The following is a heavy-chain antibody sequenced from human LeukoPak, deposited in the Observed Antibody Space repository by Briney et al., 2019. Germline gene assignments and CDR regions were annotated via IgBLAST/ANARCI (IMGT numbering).Heavy chain of an antibody. CDR1: GGSISSYY. D-gene: IGHD3-10*01. Sequence: SETLSLTCTVSGGSISSYYWSWVRQPPGKGLEWIGFVYYTGSTNYSPSLKSRVTISVDTSKNQFSLKLSSVTAADTAVYYCARESAVRGVIPNWGQGTLVTVSS. J-gene: IGHJ4*02. V-gene: IGHV4-59*12. CDR2: VYYTGST. CDR3: ARESAVRGVIPN.